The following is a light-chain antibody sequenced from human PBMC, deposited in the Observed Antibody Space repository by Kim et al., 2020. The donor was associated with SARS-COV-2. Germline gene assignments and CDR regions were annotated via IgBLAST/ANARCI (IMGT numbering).Light chain of an antibody. J-gene: IGLJ3*02. Sequence: GQSVTISCTGGRSDIASYTFVSWYQQHPGKVPKLILYDVTERPSGVSNRFSGSKSDNTASLTISGLQPEDEADYHCSSYTLSSTWVFGGGTQLTVL. CDR3: SSYTLSSTWV. CDR2: DVT. CDR1: RSDIASYTF. V-gene: IGLV2-14*03.